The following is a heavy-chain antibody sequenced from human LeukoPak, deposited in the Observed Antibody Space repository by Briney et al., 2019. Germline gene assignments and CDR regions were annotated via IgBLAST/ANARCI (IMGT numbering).Heavy chain of an antibody. Sequence: SETLSLTCTVSGGSISSYYWSWIRQPAGKGLEWIGRIYPTGSTNYNPSLKSRVTMSVDASEKQLSLKLSSVTAADTAVYYCARRRKIQLWPSGGGDAFDIWGQGTMVTVSS. J-gene: IGHJ3*02. CDR2: IYPTGST. D-gene: IGHD5-18*01. CDR3: ARRRKIQLWPSGGGDAFDI. V-gene: IGHV4-4*07. CDR1: GGSISSYY.